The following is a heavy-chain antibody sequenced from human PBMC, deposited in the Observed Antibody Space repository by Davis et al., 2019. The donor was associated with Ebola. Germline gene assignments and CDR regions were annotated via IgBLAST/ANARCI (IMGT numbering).Heavy chain of an antibody. V-gene: IGHV4-59*01. CDR2: IYYSGST. D-gene: IGHD1-26*01. CDR3: ARSRYELQDAFDI. CDR1: GGSISSYY. J-gene: IGHJ3*02. Sequence: PSETLSLTCTVSGGSISSYYWSWIRQPPGKGLEWIGYIYYSGSTNYNPSLKSRVTISVDTSKNQFSLKLSSVTAADTAVYYCARSRYELQDAFDIWGQGTMVTVSS.